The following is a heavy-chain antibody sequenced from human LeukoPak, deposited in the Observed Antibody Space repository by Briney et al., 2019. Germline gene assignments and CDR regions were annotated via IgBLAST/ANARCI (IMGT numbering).Heavy chain of an antibody. CDR1: GYSFTSYW. Sequence: GESLKISCKGSGYSFTSYWIGWVRQMPGKGLEWMGIIYPGDSDTRYSPSFQGQVTISADKSISTAYLQWSSLKASDTAMYYCATLYSNYSNWFDPWGQGTLVTVSP. J-gene: IGHJ5*02. CDR2: IYPGDSDT. D-gene: IGHD4-11*01. CDR3: ATLYSNYSNWFDP. V-gene: IGHV5-51*01.